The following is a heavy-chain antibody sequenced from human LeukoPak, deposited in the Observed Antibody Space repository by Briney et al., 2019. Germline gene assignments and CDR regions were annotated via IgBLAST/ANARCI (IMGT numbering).Heavy chain of an antibody. V-gene: IGHV3-33*01. CDR2: IWYDGSNK. J-gene: IGHJ4*02. D-gene: IGHD3-22*01. Sequence: PGGSLRLSCAASGFTFSSYGMHWVRQAPGKGLEWVAVIWYDGSNKYYADSVKGRFTISRDNSKNTLYLQMNSLRAEDTAVYYCARENHDSSGYPSGFDYWGQGTLVTVSS. CDR3: ARENHDSSGYPSGFDY. CDR1: GFTFSSYG.